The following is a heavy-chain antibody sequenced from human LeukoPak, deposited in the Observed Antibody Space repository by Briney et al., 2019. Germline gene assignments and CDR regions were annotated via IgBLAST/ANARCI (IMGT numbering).Heavy chain of an antibody. J-gene: IGHJ6*02. CDR3: ARQKWEQQGRDYYFNGLDV. CDR2: IYLYGTT. D-gene: IGHD1/OR15-1a*01. CDR1: IGSISSSKW. Sequence: KPSETLSLTCSVSIGSISSSKWWSWVRQSPVKGLEWIGEIYLYGTTNYNPSFTSRVTMSVDRSRNQFSLKLTSVTAADTAVYYCARQKWEQQGRDYYFNGLDVWGPGTMVIVSS. V-gene: IGHV4-4*02.